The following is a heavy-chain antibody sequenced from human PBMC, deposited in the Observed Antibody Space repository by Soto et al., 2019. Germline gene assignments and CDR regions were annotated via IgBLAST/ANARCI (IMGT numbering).Heavy chain of an antibody. CDR3: AKDGVDSSGPRGN. CDR2: IKGRGDRT. J-gene: IGHJ4*02. V-gene: IGHV3-23*01. Sequence: EVQLLESGGGLVQPGGSLRLSCAASGFTFSTYAMSWVRQAPGKGLEWVSAIKGRGDRTYYADSVKGRFTISRDNSKNTLYLQMNSLGAEDTAIYFCAKDGVDSSGPRGNWGQGTLVTVSS. CDR1: GFTFSTYA. D-gene: IGHD3-22*01.